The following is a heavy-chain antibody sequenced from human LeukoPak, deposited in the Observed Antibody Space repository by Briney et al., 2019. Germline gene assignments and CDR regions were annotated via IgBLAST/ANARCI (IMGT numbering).Heavy chain of an antibody. J-gene: IGHJ4*02. CDR2: IYDSGST. D-gene: IGHD6-6*01. CDR1: GGSIGGGDYY. CDR3: ARASSIAARPFDY. Sequence: PSQTLSLTCTVSGGSIGGGDYYWSWIRQPPGKGLEWIGYIYDSGSTYYNPSLKSRVTISVDTSKNQFSLKLSSVTAADTAVYYCARASSIAARPFDYWGQGTLVTVSS. V-gene: IGHV4-30-2*01.